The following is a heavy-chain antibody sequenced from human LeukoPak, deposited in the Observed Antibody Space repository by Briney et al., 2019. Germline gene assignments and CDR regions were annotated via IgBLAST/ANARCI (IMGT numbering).Heavy chain of an antibody. Sequence: PGGSLRLSCGGSGFALKSYSLTWVRQAPGKGLEWVSSISSTSAYIHYADSVKGRFTISRDNVDNVVYLEMNGLRAEDTATYYCARVAVSGPTGWFDSWGQGTLVIVSS. D-gene: IGHD2-8*02. V-gene: IGHV3-21*01. J-gene: IGHJ5*01. CDR1: GFALKSYS. CDR2: ISSTSAYI. CDR3: ARVAVSGPTGWFDS.